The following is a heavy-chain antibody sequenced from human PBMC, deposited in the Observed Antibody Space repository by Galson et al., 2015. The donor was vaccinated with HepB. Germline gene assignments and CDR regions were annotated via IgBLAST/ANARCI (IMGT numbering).Heavy chain of an antibody. Sequence: SVKVSCKASGGTFSSYAISWVRQAPGQGLEWMGGIIPIFGTANYAQKFQGRVTITADKSTSTAYMELSSLRSEDTAVYYCARALRLGYCSGGSCSYYYGMDVWGQGTTVTVSS. V-gene: IGHV1-69*06. CDR1: GGTFSSYA. D-gene: IGHD2-15*01. J-gene: IGHJ6*02. CDR3: ARALRLGYCSGGSCSYYYGMDV. CDR2: IIPIFGTA.